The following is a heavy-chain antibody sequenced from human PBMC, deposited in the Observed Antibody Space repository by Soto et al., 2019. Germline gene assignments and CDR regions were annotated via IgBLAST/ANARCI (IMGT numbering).Heavy chain of an antibody. J-gene: IGHJ4*02. CDR1: GFTFSSYA. Sequence: PGGSLRLSCAASGFTFSSYAMHWVRQAPGKGLEYVSAISSNGGSTYYANSVKGRFTISRDNSKNTLYLQMGSLRAEDMAVYYCARAYDFWSGSLSVASFDYWGQGTLVTVSS. CDR2: ISSNGGST. CDR3: ARAYDFWSGSLSVASFDY. V-gene: IGHV3-64*01. D-gene: IGHD3-3*01.